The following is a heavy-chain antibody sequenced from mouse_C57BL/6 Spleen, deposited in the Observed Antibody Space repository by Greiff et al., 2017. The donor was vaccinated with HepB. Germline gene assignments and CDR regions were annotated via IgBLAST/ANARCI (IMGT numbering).Heavy chain of an antibody. Sequence: DVKLVESGGGLVQPGGSLSLSCAASGFTFTDYYMSWVRQPPGKALEWLGFIRNKANGYTTEYSASVKGRFTISRDNSQSILYLQMNARRAEDSATYYWARSGGPAGSQSYWYFDVWGTGTTVTVSS. V-gene: IGHV7-3*01. CDR1: GFTFTDYY. D-gene: IGHD1-1*01. CDR3: ARSGGPAGSQSYWYFDV. CDR2: IRNKANGYTT. J-gene: IGHJ1*03.